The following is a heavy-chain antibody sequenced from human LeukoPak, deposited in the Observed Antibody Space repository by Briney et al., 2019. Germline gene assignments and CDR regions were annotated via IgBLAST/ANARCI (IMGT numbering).Heavy chain of an antibody. CDR3: TRDDSLYYFDSSGYYYPPYYFDY. CDR2: IRSKAYGGTT. J-gene: IGHJ4*01. Sequence: GGSLRLSCTASGFTFGDFPMSWVRQAPGKGLEWVGFIRSKAYGGTTEYAASVRGRFSISRDDSKSSAYLQMNSLKTEDTAVYYCTRDDSLYYFDSSGYYYPPYYFDYWGHGTLVTVSS. CDR1: GFTFGDFP. V-gene: IGHV3-49*04. D-gene: IGHD3-22*01.